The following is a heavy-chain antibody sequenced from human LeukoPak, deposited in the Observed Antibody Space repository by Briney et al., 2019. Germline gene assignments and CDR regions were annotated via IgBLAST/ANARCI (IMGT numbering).Heavy chain of an antibody. D-gene: IGHD2-2*01. CDR1: GFTFSNYW. CDR2: INSDGSST. V-gene: IGHV3-74*01. CDR3: AASSTSRTGWFDP. J-gene: IGHJ5*02. Sequence: GGSLRLSCAASGFTFSNYWMHWVRQAPGKGLVWVSRINSDGSSTSYADSVKGRFTISGDNAKNTLYLQMNSLRAEDTAVYYCAASSTSRTGWFDPWGQGTLVTVSS.